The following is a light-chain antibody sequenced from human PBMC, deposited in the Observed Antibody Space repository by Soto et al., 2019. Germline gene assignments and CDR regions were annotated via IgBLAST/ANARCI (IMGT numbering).Light chain of an antibody. Sequence: QSALTQPRSVSGSPGQSVTISCTGTSGDVGGYNYVSWYQQHPGKAPKLMIYDVSERPSGVPDRFSGSKSGNTASLTISGLQAEDEADYYCCSYAGSYSYVFGTGTKVTVL. V-gene: IGLV2-11*01. J-gene: IGLJ1*01. CDR2: DVS. CDR3: CSYAGSYSYV. CDR1: SGDVGGYNY.